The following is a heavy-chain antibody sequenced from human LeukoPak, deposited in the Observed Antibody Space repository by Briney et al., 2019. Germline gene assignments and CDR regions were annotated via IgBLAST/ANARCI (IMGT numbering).Heavy chain of an antibody. CDR2: ISYDGSNK. V-gene: IGHV3-30*04. J-gene: IGHJ6*03. CDR3: ARAGGSVAGHYYYYMDV. CDR1: GFTFSSYA. Sequence: GRSLRLSCAPSGFTFSSYAMHWVRQAPGKGLEWVAVISYDGSNKYYADSVKGRFTISRDNSKNTLYLQMNSLRAEDTAVYYCARAGGSVAGHYYYYMDVWGKGTTVTVSS. D-gene: IGHD6-19*01.